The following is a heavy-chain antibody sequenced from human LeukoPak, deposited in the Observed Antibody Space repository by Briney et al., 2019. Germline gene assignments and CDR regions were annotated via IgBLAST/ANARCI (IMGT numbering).Heavy chain of an antibody. CDR1: GFTFSDYY. CDR2: ISSSGSTI. CDR3: ARAMSAWGVAFDI. J-gene: IGHJ3*02. Sequence: GGSLRLSCAASGFTFSDYYMSWIRQAPGKRLEWVSYISSSGSTIYYADSVKGRFTISRDNAKSSLYLQMNSLRAEDTAVYYCARAMSAWGVAFDIWGQGTMVTVSS. D-gene: IGHD3-16*01. V-gene: IGHV3-11*04.